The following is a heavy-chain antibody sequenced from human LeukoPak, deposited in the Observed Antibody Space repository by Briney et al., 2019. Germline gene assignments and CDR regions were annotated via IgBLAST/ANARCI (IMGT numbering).Heavy chain of an antibody. V-gene: IGHV4-34*01. CDR3: ARGPQTYYDILTGLSF. CDR1: GGSFSGYY. CDR2: IHHSGST. D-gene: IGHD3-9*01. J-gene: IGHJ4*02. Sequence: SETLSLTCAVYGGSFSGYYWSWLRQPPGKGLEWIGEIHHSGSTNYNPSLKSRVTISGDTSKMQFSLKLNSVTAADTAVYYCARGPQTYYDILTGLSFWGQGTLVTVSS.